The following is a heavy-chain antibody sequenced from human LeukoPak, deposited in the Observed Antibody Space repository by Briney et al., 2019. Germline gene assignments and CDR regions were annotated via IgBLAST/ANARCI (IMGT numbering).Heavy chain of an antibody. CDR3: ARASSAYFDY. V-gene: IGHV3-48*03. D-gene: IGHD3-22*01. Sequence: QTGGSLRLSCAASGYTFSDYEMNWVRQAPGKGLEWVSYISSSASIIYYSDSVKGRFTISRDNAKNSLYLQVNSLRAEDTAVYYCARASSAYFDYWGQGTLVTVSS. CDR2: ISSSASII. J-gene: IGHJ4*02. CDR1: GYTFSDYE.